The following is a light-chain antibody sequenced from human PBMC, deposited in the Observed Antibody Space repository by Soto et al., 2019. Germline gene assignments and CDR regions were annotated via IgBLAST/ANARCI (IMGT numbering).Light chain of an antibody. CDR1: QSVSNN. CDR3: QQYNNWPRT. J-gene: IGKJ1*01. CDR2: GAS. V-gene: IGKV3-15*01. Sequence: EIVMTQSPATLSVSPGERATLSCRASQSVSNNLAWYQQKPGQAARLLIYGASTRATGIPARFSGSGSGTEFTLTISSPQSEDFAVYYCQQYNNWPRTFGQGTKVEIK.